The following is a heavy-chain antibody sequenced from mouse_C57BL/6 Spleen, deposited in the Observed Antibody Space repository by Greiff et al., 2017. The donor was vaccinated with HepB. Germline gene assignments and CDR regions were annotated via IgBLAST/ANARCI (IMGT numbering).Heavy chain of an antibody. D-gene: IGHD2-2*01. CDR1: GYTFTSYW. J-gene: IGHJ2*01. Sequence: QVQLQQPGAELVRPGTSVKLSCKASGYTFTSYWMHWVKQRPGQGLEWIGVIDPSDSYTNYNQKFKGKATLTVDTSSSTAYMQLSSLTSEDSAVYYCARGGYRYYFDYWGQGTTLTVSS. CDR3: ARGGYRYYFDY. CDR2: IDPSDSYT. V-gene: IGHV1-59*01.